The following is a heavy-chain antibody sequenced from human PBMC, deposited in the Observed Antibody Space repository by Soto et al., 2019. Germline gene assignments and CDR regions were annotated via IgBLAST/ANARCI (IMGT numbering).Heavy chain of an antibody. CDR1: GGSVSSGSYY. CDR3: ARADRTLYDSSGYYHY. D-gene: IGHD3-22*01. CDR2: IYYSGST. J-gene: IGHJ4*02. V-gene: IGHV4-31*03. Sequence: SETLSLTCTVSGGSVSSGSYYWSWIRQHPGKGLEWIGYIYYSGSTYYNPSLKSRVTISVDTSKNQFSLKLSSVTAADTAVYYCARADRTLYDSSGYYHYWGQGTLVTVSS.